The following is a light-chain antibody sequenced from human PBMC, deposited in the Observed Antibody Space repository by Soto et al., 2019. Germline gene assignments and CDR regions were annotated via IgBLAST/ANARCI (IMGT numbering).Light chain of an antibody. J-gene: IGKJ2*01. CDR1: QSINSE. CDR2: GAS. V-gene: IGKV3-15*01. Sequence: EIVMTQSPATLSLSPGERAALSCRASQSINSELAWYQQKPGQPPRLLIYGASTRASGVPARFTGTESGSDFTLNISGLQSEDFAVYYCQQGHNWPLTFGQGTRLEI. CDR3: QQGHNWPLT.